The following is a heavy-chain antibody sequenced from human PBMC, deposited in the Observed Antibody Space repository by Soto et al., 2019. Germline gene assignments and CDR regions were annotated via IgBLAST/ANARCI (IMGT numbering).Heavy chain of an antibody. D-gene: IGHD2-2*02. CDR3: TRDAPAAVVVVPAAIDY. Sequence: GGSLRLSCAASVFTFSSHAMGWLRQAPGTGPEWVAFVGGSGGGTYYADSVKGRFTISRDNSKNSLYLQMNSLRVEDTAVYYCTRDAPAAVVVVPAAIDYWGQGTLVTVSS. J-gene: IGHJ4*02. V-gene: IGHV3-23*01. CDR2: VGGSGGGT. CDR1: VFTFSSHA.